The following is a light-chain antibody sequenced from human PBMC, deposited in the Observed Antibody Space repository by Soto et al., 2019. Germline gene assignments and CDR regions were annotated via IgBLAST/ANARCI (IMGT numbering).Light chain of an antibody. J-gene: IGKJ1*01. CDR2: DAS. Sequence: EIVLTQSPATLSLSPGERATLSCRASQSASSYLAWYQQKPGQTPRLLIYDASNRATGIPARFSGSGSGTDFTLTISSLEPEDFAIYYCQQRSAWPRTFGQGTKVEIK. V-gene: IGKV3-11*01. CDR3: QQRSAWPRT. CDR1: QSASSY.